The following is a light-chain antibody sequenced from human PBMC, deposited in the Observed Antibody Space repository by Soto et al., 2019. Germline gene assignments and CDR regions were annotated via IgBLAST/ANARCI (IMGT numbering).Light chain of an antibody. Sequence: ILLRQCPGTICLSXGERATLGCRARSSVSPNSLTWYQPRPGXSPELRTYGASSRSNGIPDRFSGGGSGTEFTLIISRLEPEDFAVYYCQQFAGCFGGGTKV. J-gene: IGKJ4*01. V-gene: IGKV3-20*01. CDR3: QQFAGC. CDR2: GAS. CDR1: SSVSPNS.